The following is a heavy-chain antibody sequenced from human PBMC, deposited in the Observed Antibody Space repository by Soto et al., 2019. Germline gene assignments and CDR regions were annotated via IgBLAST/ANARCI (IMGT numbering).Heavy chain of an antibody. CDR3: ARVLFGRGNWFDP. D-gene: IGHD3-3*01. Sequence: TLSLTCTVSGGSIRSGGYYWSWIRQPPGKGLEWIGYIYYSGSTNYNPSLKSRVTISVDTSKNQFSLKLSSVTAADTAVYYCARVLFGRGNWFDPWGQGTLVTVSS. CDR2: IYYSGST. J-gene: IGHJ5*02. V-gene: IGHV4-61*08. CDR1: GGSIRSGGYY.